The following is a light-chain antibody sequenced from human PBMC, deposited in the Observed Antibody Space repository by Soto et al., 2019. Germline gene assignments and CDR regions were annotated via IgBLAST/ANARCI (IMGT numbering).Light chain of an antibody. CDR3: QQSYSAPIT. V-gene: IGKV1-39*01. Sequence: DIQMTQSPSSLSASVGDRVTITCRASQSISSYLNWYQQKPGRAPKLLIYAASSLQSGVPSRFSGSGPGTDFTLTISSLQPEDSATYYCQQSYSAPITFGQGTRLEIK. CDR1: QSISSY. J-gene: IGKJ5*01. CDR2: AAS.